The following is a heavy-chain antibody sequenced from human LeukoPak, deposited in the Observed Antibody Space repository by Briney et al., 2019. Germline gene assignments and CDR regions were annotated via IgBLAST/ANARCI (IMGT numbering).Heavy chain of an antibody. CDR2: IRSKAYGGTT. CDR1: GFTFGDHA. V-gene: IGHV3-49*03. CDR3: TRGVVAARGYFDY. J-gene: IGHJ4*02. Sequence: GGSLRLSCTASGFTFGDHAMSWFRQAPGKGLEWVGFIRSKAYGGTTEYAASVKGRFTISRDDSKSIAYLQMNSLKTEDTAVYYCTRGVVAARGYFDYWGQGTLVTVSS. D-gene: IGHD2-15*01.